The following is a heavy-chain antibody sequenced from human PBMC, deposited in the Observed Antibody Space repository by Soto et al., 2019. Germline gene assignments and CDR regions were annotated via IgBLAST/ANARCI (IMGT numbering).Heavy chain of an antibody. J-gene: IGHJ2*01. D-gene: IGHD5-12*01. CDR3: AKDRSGYDSWYFDL. CDR1: GFTFNTYA. CDR2: IRGSGGGT. V-gene: IGHV3-23*01. Sequence: PGGSLRLSCVASGFTFNTYAMSWVRQAPGKGLEWVSAIRGSGGGTNYADSVKGRFTISRDNSNNTLYLQMNSLRVEDTAIYYCAKDRSGYDSWYFDLWGRGTLVTVSS.